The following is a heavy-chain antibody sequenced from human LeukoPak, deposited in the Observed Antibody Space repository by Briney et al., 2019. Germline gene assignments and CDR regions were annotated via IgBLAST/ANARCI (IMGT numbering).Heavy chain of an antibody. V-gene: IGHV1-2*06. J-gene: IGHJ6*03. D-gene: IGHD3-22*01. CDR1: GYTFTGYY. Sequence: ASVKVSCKASGYTFTGYYMHWVRQAPGQGLEWMGRINPNSGGTNYAQKFQGRVTMTRDTSISTAYMELSRLRSDDTAVYYGARGYYDSSGYQIPYYYYMDVWGKGTTVTVSS. CDR3: ARGYYDSSGYQIPYYYYMDV. CDR2: INPNSGGT.